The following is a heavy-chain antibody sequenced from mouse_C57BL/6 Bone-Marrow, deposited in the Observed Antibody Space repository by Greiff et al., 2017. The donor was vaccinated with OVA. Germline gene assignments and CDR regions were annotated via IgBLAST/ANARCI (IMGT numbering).Heavy chain of an antibody. J-gene: IGHJ4*01. Sequence: VQLQQPGAELVMPGASVKLSCKASGYTFTSYWMHWVKQRPGQGLAWIGEIDPSDSYNNYNQKIKSQTTLNVDKSSCTAYMQLSSLTSEDSSVYYCAREGYLYYFSMDYWGQGTSVTVSS. CDR3: AREGYLYYFSMDY. D-gene: IGHD3-1*01. V-gene: IGHV1-69*01. CDR1: GYTFTSYW. CDR2: IDPSDSYN.